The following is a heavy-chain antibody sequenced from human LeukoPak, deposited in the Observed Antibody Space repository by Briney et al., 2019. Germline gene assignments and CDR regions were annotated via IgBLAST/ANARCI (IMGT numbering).Heavy chain of an antibody. CDR3: ARCATAMVHFDY. CDR2: IYYSGTT. V-gene: IGHV4-39*01. CDR1: DGSISSSSYY. Sequence: SETLSLTCTVSDGSISSSSYYWGWIRQHPGKGLEWIGTIYYSGTTDDNPSLKSRVTISVDPSNNQFSLKLSSVTAADTSVYYCARCATAMVHFDYWGQGTLVTVSS. D-gene: IGHD5-18*01. J-gene: IGHJ4*02.